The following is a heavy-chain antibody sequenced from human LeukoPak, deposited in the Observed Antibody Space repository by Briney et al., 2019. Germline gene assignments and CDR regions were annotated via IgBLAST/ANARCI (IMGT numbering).Heavy chain of an antibody. CDR2: INPNSGGT. CDR3: ARQLPYYYYMDV. J-gene: IGHJ6*03. V-gene: IGHV1-2*02. Sequence: ASVKVSCKASGYTFTGYYMHWVRQAPGQGLEWMGWINPNSGGTNYAQKFQGRATMTRDTSISTAYVELSRLRSDDTAVYYCARQLPYYYYMDVWGKGTTVTVSS. CDR1: GYTFTGYY. D-gene: IGHD1-1*01.